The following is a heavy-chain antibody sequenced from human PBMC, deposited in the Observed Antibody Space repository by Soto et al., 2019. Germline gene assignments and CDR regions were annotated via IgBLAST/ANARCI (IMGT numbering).Heavy chain of an antibody. J-gene: IGHJ6*02. Sequence: SETLSLTCTVSGGSISSYYWSWIRQPAGKGLEWTGRIYTSGSTNYNPSLKSRVTMSVDTSKNQFSLKLSSVTAADTAVYYCAREKGSSRWYPLPYYGTPDGMDVWGQGTTVPVSS. V-gene: IGHV4-4*07. CDR1: GGSISSYY. CDR3: AREKGSSRWYPLPYYGTPDGMDV. CDR2: IYTSGST. D-gene: IGHD6-13*01.